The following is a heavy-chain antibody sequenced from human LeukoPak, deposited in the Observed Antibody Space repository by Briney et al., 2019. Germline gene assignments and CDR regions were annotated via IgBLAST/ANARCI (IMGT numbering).Heavy chain of an antibody. Sequence: GGSLRLSCAASRFTFSSYAMTWVRQAPGKGLEWVSAITASGGTTIYYADSVKGRFTVSRDNAKNSLFLQMNSLRAEDTAVYYCARERGLELLTYWGQGALVTVSS. CDR1: RFTFSSYA. CDR2: ITASGGTTI. D-gene: IGHD1-7*01. J-gene: IGHJ4*02. CDR3: ARERGLELLTY. V-gene: IGHV3-23*01.